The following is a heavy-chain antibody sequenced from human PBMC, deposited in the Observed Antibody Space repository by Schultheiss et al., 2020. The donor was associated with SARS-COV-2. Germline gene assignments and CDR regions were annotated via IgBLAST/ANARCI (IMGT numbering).Heavy chain of an antibody. J-gene: IGHJ4*02. D-gene: IGHD4-17*01. CDR3: ATGDYDDGALDY. CDR1: GFTFSSYA. CDR2: IWFDGGNK. Sequence: GGSLRLSCAASGFTFSSYAMHWVRQAPGEGLEWVAGIWFDGGNKNYADSVKGRFTISRDNAKNTLYLQMNSLRVEDTAVYYCATGDYDDGALDYWGQGTLVTVSS. V-gene: IGHV3-33*03.